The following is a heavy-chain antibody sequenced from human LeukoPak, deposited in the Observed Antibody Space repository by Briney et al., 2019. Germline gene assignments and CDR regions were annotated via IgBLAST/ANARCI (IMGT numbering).Heavy chain of an antibody. CDR2: IIPIFGTA. J-gene: IGHJ4*02. CDR3: ARVETVVVMGDGYFDY. V-gene: IGHV1-69*05. CDR1: GGTFSSYA. D-gene: IGHD3-22*01. Sequence: SVKVSCKASGGTFSSYAISWVRQAPGQGLEWMGGIIPIFGTANYAQKFQGRVTITTDESTSTAYMGLSSLRSEDTAVYHCARVETVVVMGDGYFDYWGQGTLVTVSS.